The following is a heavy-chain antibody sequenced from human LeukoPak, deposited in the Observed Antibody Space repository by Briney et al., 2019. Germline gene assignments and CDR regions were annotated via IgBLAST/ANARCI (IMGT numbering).Heavy chain of an antibody. Sequence: PSETLSLTCAVYGGSFSDNYWSWIRQPPGKGLEWIGEINHSGSTNYSPSLRSRVTISVDTSKNQFSLNLRSVTAADTAVYYCASPTTVTTSAYRAFDIWGQGTMVTVS. CDR3: ASPTTVTTSAYRAFDI. V-gene: IGHV4-34*01. CDR1: GGSFSDNY. J-gene: IGHJ3*02. D-gene: IGHD4-17*01. CDR2: INHSGST.